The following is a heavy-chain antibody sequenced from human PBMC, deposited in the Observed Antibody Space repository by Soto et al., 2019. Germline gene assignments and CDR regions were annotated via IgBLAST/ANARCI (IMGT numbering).Heavy chain of an antibody. V-gene: IGHV4-39*01. CDR3: ARHYTVTTTSYFDY. CDR1: GGSISSSSYY. CDR2: IYYSGST. Sequence: PSETLSLTCTVSGGSISSSSYYWGWIRQPPGKGLEWFGSIYYSGSTYYNPSLKSRVTISVDTSKNQFSLKLSSVTAADTAVYYCARHYTVTTTSYFDYWGQGTLVTVSS. D-gene: IGHD4-17*01. J-gene: IGHJ4*02.